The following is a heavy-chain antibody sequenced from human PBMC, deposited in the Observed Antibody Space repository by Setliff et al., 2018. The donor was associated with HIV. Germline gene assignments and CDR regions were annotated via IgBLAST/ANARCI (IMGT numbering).Heavy chain of an antibody. Sequence: GASVKVSCKASGYGFTRKIIHWVRQASGQRLEWMGWINVGSGNTKYSLRFQDRVTLTRDTSATTAYMELSSLRSEDTAVYYCARDVGSVWHNWFDPLGQGTLVTVSS. CDR1: GYGFTRKI. CDR2: INVGSGNT. J-gene: IGHJ5*02. V-gene: IGHV1-3*01. D-gene: IGHD6-19*01. CDR3: ARDVGSVWHNWFDP.